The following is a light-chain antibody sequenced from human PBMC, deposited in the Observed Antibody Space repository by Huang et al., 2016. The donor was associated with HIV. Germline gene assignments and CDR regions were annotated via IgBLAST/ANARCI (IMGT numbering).Light chain of an antibody. Sequence: DIVMTQSPDSLAVSLGEGATINCKSSQSVLYDSNKKSYLAWYQQKPGHPPKVLIYWASIRGAGVPDRFSGSGSGTDFTLTISSLQAEDVAVYYCQQYYMTPYTFGQGTKLEIK. CDR1: QSVLYDSNKKSY. CDR2: WAS. V-gene: IGKV4-1*01. J-gene: IGKJ2*01. CDR3: QQYYMTPYT.